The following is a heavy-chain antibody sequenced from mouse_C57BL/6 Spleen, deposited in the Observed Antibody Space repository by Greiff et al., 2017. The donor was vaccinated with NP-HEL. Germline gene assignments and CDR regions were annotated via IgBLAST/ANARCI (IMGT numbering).Heavy chain of an antibody. CDR1: GYTFTGYW. CDR3: ARWGDSAWFAY. Sequence: QVQLQQSGAELMKPGASVKLSCKATGYTFTGYWIEWVKQRPGHGLEWIGEILPGSGSTNYNEKFKGKATFTADTSSNTAYMQLSSLTTEDSAIDYCARWGDSAWFAYWGQGTLVTVSA. V-gene: IGHV1-9*01. CDR2: ILPGSGST. J-gene: IGHJ3*01.